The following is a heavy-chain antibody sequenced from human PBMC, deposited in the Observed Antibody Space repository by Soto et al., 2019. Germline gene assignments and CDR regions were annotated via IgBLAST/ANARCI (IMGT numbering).Heavy chain of an antibody. CDR3: AKDKSSLDYGDYDYYYGMDV. CDR1: GFTFDDYT. J-gene: IGHJ6*02. V-gene: IGHV3-43*01. CDR2: ISWDGGST. D-gene: IGHD4-17*01. Sequence: PGGSLRLSCAASGFTFDDYTMHWVRQAPGKGLEWVSLISWDGGSTYYADSVKGRFTISRDDSKNSLYLQMNSLRTEDTALYYCAKDKSSLDYGDYDYYYGMDVWGQGTTVTVSS.